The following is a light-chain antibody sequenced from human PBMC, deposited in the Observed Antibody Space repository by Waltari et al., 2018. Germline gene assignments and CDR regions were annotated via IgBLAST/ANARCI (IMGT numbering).Light chain of an antibody. CDR1: SSNIGINT. Sequence: QSVLTQPPLASGTPGQRVTIFCSGNSSNIGINTVXWYQQLPGTAPKLLNYATYPRPSGVPDRFSASKSDTSASLAISGLQSEDEADYFCATWDDSLNGRVFGGGTKLAVL. CDR3: ATWDDSLNGRV. V-gene: IGLV1-44*01. J-gene: IGLJ3*02. CDR2: ATY.